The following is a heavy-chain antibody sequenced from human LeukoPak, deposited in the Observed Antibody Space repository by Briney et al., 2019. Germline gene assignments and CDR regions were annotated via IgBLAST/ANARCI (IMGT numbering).Heavy chain of an antibody. D-gene: IGHD1-26*01. Sequence: GGSLRLXCAASGFTFSSYSMNWVRQAPGKGLEWVSYISSSSSTIYYADSVKGRFTISRDNAKNSLYLQMNSLRAEDTAVYYCARESRGELEDYWGQGTLVTVSS. CDR1: GFTFSSYS. CDR3: ARESRGELEDY. V-gene: IGHV3-48*01. J-gene: IGHJ4*02. CDR2: ISSSSSTI.